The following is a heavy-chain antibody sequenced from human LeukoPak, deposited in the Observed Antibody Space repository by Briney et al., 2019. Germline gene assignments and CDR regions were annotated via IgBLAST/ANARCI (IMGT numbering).Heavy chain of an antibody. Sequence: GGSLRLSCAAPGFTFSSYAMNWVRQAPGKGLDWVSAISGSGGTTYYADSVKGRFTISRDNSKNSLYLQMNSLRAEDTAVYYCAKPQSSGWYYFDYWGQGTLVTVSS. D-gene: IGHD6-19*01. CDR3: AKPQSSGWYYFDY. V-gene: IGHV3-23*01. CDR2: ISGSGGTT. J-gene: IGHJ4*02. CDR1: GFTFSSYA.